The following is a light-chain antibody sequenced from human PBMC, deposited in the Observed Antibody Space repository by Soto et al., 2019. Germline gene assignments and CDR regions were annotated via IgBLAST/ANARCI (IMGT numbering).Light chain of an antibody. V-gene: IGKV3-20*01. CDR1: PSVNSNY. CDR2: GAS. J-gene: IGKJ3*01. Sequence: EIVLTQSPGTLSVSPGERVTLACRASPSVNSNYLTWYQQRPGQAPRRLIVGASYRPTGIPDRFSGSGSGTDFTLTISRLEPEDFAVYYCQQYSSSPPEFTFGPGTKVDSK. CDR3: QQYSSSPPEFT.